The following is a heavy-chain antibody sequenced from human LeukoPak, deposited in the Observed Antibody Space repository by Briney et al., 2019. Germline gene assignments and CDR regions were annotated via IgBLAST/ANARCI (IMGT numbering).Heavy chain of an antibody. CDR3: ARESGRLRWKWFDP. J-gene: IGHJ5*02. CDR1: GGTFSSYA. D-gene: IGHD4-23*01. V-gene: IGHV1-69*04. Sequence: ASVKVSCKASGGTFSSYAISWVRQAPGQGLEWMGRIIPILGIANYAQKLQGRVTMTTDTSTSTAYMELRSLRSDDTAVYYCARESGRLRWKWFDPWGQGTLVTVSS. CDR2: IIPILGIA.